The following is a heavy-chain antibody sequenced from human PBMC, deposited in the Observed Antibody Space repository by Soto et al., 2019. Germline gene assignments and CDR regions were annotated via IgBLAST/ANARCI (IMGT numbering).Heavy chain of an antibody. CDR1: GGSISSSSYY. CDR3: ARTPPVYDDFWSGYYDYYYYGMDV. V-gene: IGHV4-39*01. Sequence: SETLSLTCTVSGGSISSSSYYWGWIRQPPGKGLEWIGSIYYSGSTYYNPSLKSRVTISVDTSKNQFSLKLSSVTAADTAVYYCARTPPVYDDFWSGYYDYYYYGMDVWGQGTTVTVSS. J-gene: IGHJ6*02. CDR2: IYYSGST. D-gene: IGHD3-3*01.